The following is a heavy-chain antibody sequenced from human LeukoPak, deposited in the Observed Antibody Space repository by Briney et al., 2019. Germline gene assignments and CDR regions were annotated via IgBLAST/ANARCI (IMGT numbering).Heavy chain of an antibody. D-gene: IGHD3-16*01. V-gene: IGHV4-30-2*03. J-gene: IGHJ5*02. Sequence: SETLSPTCAVSGDSISSGGYSWSWIRQPPGKGLEYIGSISYNGRTYYNPSLKSRVTISLDTSKNQFSVKLSSVTAADTAVYFCARLQSGGLFDPWGQGTLVTVSS. CDR3: ARLQSGGLFDP. CDR2: ISYNGRT. CDR1: GDSISSGGYS.